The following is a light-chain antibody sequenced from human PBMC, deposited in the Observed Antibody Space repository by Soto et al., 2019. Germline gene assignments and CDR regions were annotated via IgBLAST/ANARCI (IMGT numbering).Light chain of an antibody. CDR1: QTISSW. CDR3: QHYNSYSEA. V-gene: IGKV1-5*03. J-gene: IGKJ1*01. Sequence: DIQMTQSPSTLSGSVGDRVTITCRASQTISSWLAWYQQKRGKAPKLLIYKASALKSGVPSRFSGSRSGTEFNLTISSLQPDDFATYYCQHYNSYSEAFGQGTKVELK. CDR2: KAS.